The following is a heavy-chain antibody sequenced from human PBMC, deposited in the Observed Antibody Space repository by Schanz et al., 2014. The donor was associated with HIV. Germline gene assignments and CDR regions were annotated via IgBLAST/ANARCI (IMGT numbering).Heavy chain of an antibody. V-gene: IGHV1-2*02. CDR2: INPKSGAT. D-gene: IGHD2-2*02. Sequence: QVHLVQSGAEVKKPGASVKVSCKASGYTFTDYYMHWVRQAPGQGLEWMGWINPKSGATKYAQRFQGRVTMTTDTSISTVYMELSRLRSDDTAMYYCARVEPAAVPDTFFYYGMDVWGQGTTVTVSS. CDR3: ARVEPAAVPDTFFYYGMDV. J-gene: IGHJ6*02. CDR1: GYTFTDYY.